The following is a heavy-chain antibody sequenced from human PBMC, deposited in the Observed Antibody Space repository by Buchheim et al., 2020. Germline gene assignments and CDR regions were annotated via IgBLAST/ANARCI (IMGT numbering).Heavy chain of an antibody. CDR1: GFSVSSYE. J-gene: IGHJ3*02. CDR2: ISSSSSTI. Sequence: EVQLVQSGGGLVQPGGSVRLSCAASGFSVSSYEMNWVRQVPGKGREWVSYISSSSSTIYYAASVKGRFTISRDNAKNSLYLRMDSLRAEDTAVYYCARRFDIWGPGT. CDR3: ARRFDI. V-gene: IGHV3-48*01.